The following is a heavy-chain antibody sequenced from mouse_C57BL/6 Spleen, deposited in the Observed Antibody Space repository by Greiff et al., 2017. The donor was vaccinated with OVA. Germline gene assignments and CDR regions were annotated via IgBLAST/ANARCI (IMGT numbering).Heavy chain of an antibody. CDR3: ARYGSRSLYFDY. J-gene: IGHJ2*01. CDR2: INPNNGGT. V-gene: IGHV1-18*01. Sequence: EVQLQESGPELVKPGASVKIPCKASGYTFTDYNMDWVKQSHGKSLEWIGDINPNNGGTIYNQKFKGKATLTVDKSSSTAYMELRSLTSEDTAVYYCARYGSRSLYFDYWGQGTTLTVSS. CDR1: GYTFTDYN. D-gene: IGHD1-1*01.